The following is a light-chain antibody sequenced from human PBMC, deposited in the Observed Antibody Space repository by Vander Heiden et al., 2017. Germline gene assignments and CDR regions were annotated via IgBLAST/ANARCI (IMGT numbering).Light chain of an antibody. CDR3: QQYGTSPIT. J-gene: IGKJ4*01. CDR2: GAS. V-gene: IGKV3-20*01. Sequence: ESVLTQSPGTLSLSPGERATISCWATRSVSSSYLTWYQQKPGQAPRLLTYGASDRDTGIPDRFSGSGSGTDFTFTISRLEPEDFAVYYCQQYGTSPITFGGGTKVEIK. CDR1: RSVSSSY.